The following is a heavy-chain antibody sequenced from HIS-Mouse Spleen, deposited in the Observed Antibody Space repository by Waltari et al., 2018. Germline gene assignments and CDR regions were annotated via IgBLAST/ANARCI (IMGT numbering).Heavy chain of an antibody. CDR1: GYTFTGYD. Sequence: QVQLVQSGAEVTKPGASVKVSCKASGYTFTGYDMHWGRQAPGQGLEWMGWINPNSGGTNYAQKFQGRVTMTRDTSISTAYMELSRLRSDDTAVYYCAREPLRDGYNSYYYYGMDVWGQGTTVTVSS. J-gene: IGHJ6*02. CDR2: INPNSGGT. V-gene: IGHV1-2*02. D-gene: IGHD5-12*01. CDR3: AREPLRDGYNSYYYYGMDV.